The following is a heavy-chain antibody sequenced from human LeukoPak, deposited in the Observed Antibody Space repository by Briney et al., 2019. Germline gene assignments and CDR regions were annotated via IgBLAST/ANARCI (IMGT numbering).Heavy chain of an antibody. V-gene: IGHV3-23*01. CDR1: GFTFSNYG. CDR2: ISGSGGST. Sequence: GGTLRLSCAASGFTFSNYGMSWVRQAPGKGLEWVSAISGSGGSTYYADSVKGRFTISRDNSKNTLYLQMNSLRSEDTAVYYCALTRGGSYYFDYWGQGTLVTVSS. CDR3: ALTRGGSYYFDY. D-gene: IGHD1-26*01. J-gene: IGHJ4*02.